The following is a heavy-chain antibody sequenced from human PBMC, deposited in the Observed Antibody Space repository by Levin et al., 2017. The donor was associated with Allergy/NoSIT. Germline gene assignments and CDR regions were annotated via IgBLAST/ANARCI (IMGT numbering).Heavy chain of an antibody. CDR1: GGSISSNSYY. CDR2: IYYSGST. D-gene: IGHD6-19*01. CDR3: ARLGSSGWYYYYGMDV. J-gene: IGHJ6*02. V-gene: IGHV4-39*01. Sequence: SETLSLTCTVSGGSISSNSYYWGWIRQPPGKGLEWIGSIYYSGSTYYNPSLKSRVTISVDTSKNQFSLKLSSVTAADTAVYYCARLGSSGWYYYYGMDVWGQGTTVTVSS.